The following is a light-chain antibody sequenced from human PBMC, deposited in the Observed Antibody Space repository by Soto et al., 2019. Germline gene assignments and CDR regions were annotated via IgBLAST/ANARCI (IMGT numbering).Light chain of an antibody. CDR3: QQYGRSPPFT. CDR2: GAS. V-gene: IGKV3-20*01. J-gene: IGKJ2*01. CDR1: QSVSSNY. Sequence: IVLTQSSGTLSLSPGERATLSCRASQSVSSNYIAWYQQKLGQAPRLLIYGASSRATGIPDRFSGSGSGTDFTLTISRLEPEDFAVYFCQQYGRSPPFTFGQGTKVDIK.